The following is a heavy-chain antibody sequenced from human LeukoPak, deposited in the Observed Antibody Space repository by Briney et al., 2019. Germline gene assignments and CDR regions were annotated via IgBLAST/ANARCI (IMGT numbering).Heavy chain of an antibody. J-gene: IGHJ4*02. CDR2: IYSGGST. D-gene: IGHD3-10*01. CDR3: AKPYGSGIWLFDY. V-gene: IGHV3-23*05. CDR1: GFTFSSYA. Sequence: GSLRLSCAASGFTFSSYAMSWVRQAPGKGLEWVSTIYSGGSTYYADSVTGRFTISRDNSKNTLYLQMNTLRAEDTAVYYCAKPYGSGIWLFDYWGQGTLVTVSS.